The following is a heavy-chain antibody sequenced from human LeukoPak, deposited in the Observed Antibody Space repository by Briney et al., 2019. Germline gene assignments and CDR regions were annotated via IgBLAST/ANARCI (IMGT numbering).Heavy chain of an antibody. V-gene: IGHV1-69*13. J-gene: IGHJ6*03. D-gene: IGHD2-2*02. CDR2: IIPIFGTA. Sequence: SVKVSCKASGGTFSNYAINWVRQAPGQGLEWMGGIIPIFGTADYARKFQGRVTITADESTSTAYMELSSLRSEDTAVYYCAREDEVPHDIVVVPAAIREPRTYYYYMDVWGKGTTVTVSS. CDR1: GGTFSNYA. CDR3: AREDEVPHDIVVVPAAIREPRTYYYYMDV.